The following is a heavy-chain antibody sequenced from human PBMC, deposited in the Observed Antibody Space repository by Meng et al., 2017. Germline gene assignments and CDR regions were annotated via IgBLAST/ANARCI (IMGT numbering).Heavy chain of an antibody. V-gene: IGHV3-7*02. Sequence: LVESGGGVVQPGGSLRLSCAASGLPISNYWMSWVRQAPGKGLEWVANIKNDGSERYYVDSVKGRFSISRDNADNSLYLQMNNLRAEDTAVYYCRLGHYSQDWGQGTLVTVSS. J-gene: IGHJ4*02. CDR1: GLPISNYW. CDR3: RLGHYSQD. D-gene: IGHD4-17*01. CDR2: IKNDGSER.